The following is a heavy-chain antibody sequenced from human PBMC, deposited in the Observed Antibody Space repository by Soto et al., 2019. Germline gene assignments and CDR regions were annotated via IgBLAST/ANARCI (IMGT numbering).Heavy chain of an antibody. D-gene: IGHD4-17*01. CDR2: IIPILGEA. V-gene: IGHV1-69*02. CDR3: ASIYGDYAD. CDR1: GGTFSSYT. J-gene: IGHJ4*02. Sequence: QVQLVQSGAEVKKPGSSVKVSCKASGGTFSSYTISWVRQAPGQGLEWMGRIIPILGEAKYAQKLQGRVTIRADKSTSTAYLELSSVRSEDTAVYYCASIYGDYADWCQGTLVTGSS.